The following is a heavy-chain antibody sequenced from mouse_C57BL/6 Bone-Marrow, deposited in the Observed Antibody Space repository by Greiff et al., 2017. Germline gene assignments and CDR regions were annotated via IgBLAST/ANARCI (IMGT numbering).Heavy chain of an antibody. CDR2: ISSGSSTI. V-gene: IGHV5-17*01. Sequence: VQLQQSGGGLVKPGGSLKLSCAASGFTFSDSGMHWVRQAPEKGLEWVAYISSGSSTIYYADTVKGRFTISRDNAKNTLFLQMTSLRSEDTAMYYCAMGGPDYWGQGTTLTVAS. CDR3: AMGGPDY. CDR1: GFTFSDSG. J-gene: IGHJ2*01.